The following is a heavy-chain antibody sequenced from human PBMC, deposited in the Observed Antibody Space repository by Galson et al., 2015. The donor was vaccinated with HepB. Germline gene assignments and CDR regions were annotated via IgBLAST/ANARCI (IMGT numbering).Heavy chain of an antibody. J-gene: IGHJ4*02. CDR2: IWYDGSNK. CDR3: AGGETYYYDSSGYFFDY. Sequence: SLRLSCAASGFTLSSYGMHWVRQAPGKGLEWVAVIWYDGSNKYYADSVKGRFTISRDNSKNTLYLQMNSLRAEDTAVYYCAGGETYYYDSSGYFFDYWGQGTLVTVSS. D-gene: IGHD3-22*01. CDR1: GFTLSSYG. V-gene: IGHV3-33*08.